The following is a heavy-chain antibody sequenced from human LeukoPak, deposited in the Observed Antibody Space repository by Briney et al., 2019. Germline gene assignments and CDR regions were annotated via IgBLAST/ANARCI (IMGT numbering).Heavy chain of an antibody. V-gene: IGHV3-23*01. CDR3: ARRGRGSYSTAWFDP. D-gene: IGHD1-26*01. CDR2: ISGSGGST. CDR1: GFTFSSYG. Sequence: GGSLRLSCAASGFTFSSYGMSWVRQAPGKGLEWVSAISGSGGSTYYADSVKGRFTISRDNSKNTLYLQMNSLRAEDTAVYYCARRGRGSYSTAWFDPWGQGTLVTVSS. J-gene: IGHJ5*02.